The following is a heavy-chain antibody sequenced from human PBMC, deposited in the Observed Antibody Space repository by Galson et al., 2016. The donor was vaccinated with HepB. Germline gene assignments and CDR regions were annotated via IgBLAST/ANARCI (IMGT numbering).Heavy chain of an antibody. CDR2: ISGGGGSS. V-gene: IGHV3-23*01. Sequence: SLRLSCAASGFTFSSHAMTWVRQAPGKGLEWVSSISGGGGSSYYAHSVQGRFTISRDKSKDTLYLQMSSLRPEDTALYFCARSQSHISGIAEYYFNFWGQGTLVTVSS. D-gene: IGHD1-20*01. CDR3: ARSQSHISGIAEYYFNF. CDR1: GFTFSSHA. J-gene: IGHJ4*02.